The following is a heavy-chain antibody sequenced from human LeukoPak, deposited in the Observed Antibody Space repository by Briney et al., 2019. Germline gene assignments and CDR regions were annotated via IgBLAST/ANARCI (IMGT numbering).Heavy chain of an antibody. CDR3: AISRAAVAGFFDD. D-gene: IGHD6-19*01. CDR2: ISGGSNST. V-gene: IGHV3-23*01. Sequence: GGSLRLSCAASGFTFSNYAMGWVCQAPGQGLEWVSAISGGSNSTFYADSVRGRFTISRDSSKNSLYLQMSNLRAEDTAVYYCAISRAAVAGFFDDWGQGTLVTVSS. J-gene: IGHJ4*02. CDR1: GFTFSNYA.